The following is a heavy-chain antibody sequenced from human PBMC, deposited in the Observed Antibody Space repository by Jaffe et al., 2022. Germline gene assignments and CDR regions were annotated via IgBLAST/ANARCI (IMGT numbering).Heavy chain of an antibody. CDR2: ISGSGGTT. D-gene: IGHD3-9*01. J-gene: IGHJ4*02. CDR3: AKSAHDTLTGPFDY. Sequence: EVQLLESGGGLVQPGGSLRLSCAASGFSFSSYAMTWVRQAPGKGLEWVLAISGSGGTTYYADSLKGRFTISRDNTKNTLSLQMTFLRAEDTAVYYCAKSAHDTLTGPFDYWGQGTQVTVSS. CDR1: GFSFSSYA. V-gene: IGHV3-23*01.